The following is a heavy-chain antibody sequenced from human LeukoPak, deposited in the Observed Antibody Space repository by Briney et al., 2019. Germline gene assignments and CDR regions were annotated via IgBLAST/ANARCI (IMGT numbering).Heavy chain of an antibody. CDR3: ARDTYYYYYGSGTYRLDY. D-gene: IGHD3-10*01. V-gene: IGHV4-59*12. CDR1: GGSISGSF. CDR2: IYYTGAA. J-gene: IGHJ4*02. Sequence: SETLSLTCTVSGGSISGSFWGWTRQPPGEGLEFIGYIYYTGAASYKPSLSSRVTMSVDTSKNQFSLKLSSVTAADTAVYYCARDTYYYYYGSGTYRLDYWGQGTLVTVSS.